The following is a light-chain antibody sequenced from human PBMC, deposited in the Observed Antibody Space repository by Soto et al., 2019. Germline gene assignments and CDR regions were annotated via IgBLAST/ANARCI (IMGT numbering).Light chain of an antibody. CDR1: SSDVGGYNY. CDR2: DVN. J-gene: IGLJ7*01. CDR3: SSHARSDNPFV. Sequence: QSALTQPPSASGSPGQSVTISCTGTSSDVGGYNYVSWYQQHPGKAPKVMIYDVNKRPSGVPDRFSGSKSGNTASLTVSGLQAEDEADYYCSSHARSDNPFVFGTGTQLTVL. V-gene: IGLV2-8*01.